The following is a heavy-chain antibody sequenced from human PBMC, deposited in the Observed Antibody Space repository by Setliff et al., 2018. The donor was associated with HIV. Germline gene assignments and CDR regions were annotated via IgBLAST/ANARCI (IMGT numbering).Heavy chain of an antibody. D-gene: IGHD7-27*01. CDR3: ARDWDWGEVYGMDV. CDR1: GFTFSSYE. J-gene: IGHJ6*02. Sequence: GGSLRFSCAASGFTFSSYEMNWVRQAPGKGLEWVSYISSSGSTIYYADSEKGRFTISRDNAKNSLYLQMNSLRAEDTAVYYCARDWDWGEVYGMDVWGQGATVTVSS. CDR2: ISSSGSTI. V-gene: IGHV3-48*03.